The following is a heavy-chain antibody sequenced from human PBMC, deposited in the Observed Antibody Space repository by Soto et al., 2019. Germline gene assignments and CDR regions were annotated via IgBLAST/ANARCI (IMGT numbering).Heavy chain of an antibody. CDR2: IKSKTDGGTT. V-gene: IGHV3-15*01. J-gene: IGHJ6*03. D-gene: IGHD1-7*01. CDR1: GFTFSNAW. Sequence: EVQLVESGGGLVKPGGSLRLSCAASGFTFSNAWMSWVRQAPGKGLEWVGRIKSKTDGGTTDYAAPVKGRFTISRDDSKNTLYLQMNSLKTEDTAVYYCTTPQAAYNWNYSGYYYMDVWGKGTTVTVSS. CDR3: TTPQAAYNWNYSGYYYMDV.